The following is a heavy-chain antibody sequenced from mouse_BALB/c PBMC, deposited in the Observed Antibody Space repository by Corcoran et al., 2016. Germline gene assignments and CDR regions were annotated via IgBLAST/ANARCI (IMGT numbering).Heavy chain of an antibody. D-gene: IGHD1-1*01. Sequence: EVQLQQSGPELVKPGASMKISCKASGYSFTGYTINWVKQSHGKNLELIGLINPYNGGTSYNQKFKGKATLTVDKSSSTAYMELLSLTSEDSAVYYCARRDYYGYAMDYWGQGTSVTVSS. V-gene: IGHV1-18*01. CDR1: GYSFTGYT. J-gene: IGHJ4*01. CDR2: INPYNGGT. CDR3: ARRDYYGYAMDY.